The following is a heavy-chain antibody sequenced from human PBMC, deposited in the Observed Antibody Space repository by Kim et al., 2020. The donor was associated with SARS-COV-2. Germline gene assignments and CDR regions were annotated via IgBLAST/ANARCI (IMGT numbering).Heavy chain of an antibody. V-gene: IGHV4-34*01. J-gene: IGHJ6*02. CDR2: GST. Sequence: GSTNDNPSLKSRVTISVDTSKNQFSLKLSSVTAADTAVYYCARQPYGMDVWGQGTTVTVSS. CDR3: ARQPYGMDV.